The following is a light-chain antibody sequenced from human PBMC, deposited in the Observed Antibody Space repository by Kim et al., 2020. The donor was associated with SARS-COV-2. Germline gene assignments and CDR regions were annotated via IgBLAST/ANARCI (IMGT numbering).Light chain of an antibody. J-gene: IGLJ1*01. Sequence: VTHTWPSTTEAGTVYYYPSRVRQKQGQAPRALLSLTNNKHSLTPARFSVSLLRGKAALTLSGVQPQDEAEYYCLLYYGGDQHYVFGTGTKVTVL. CDR2: LTN. CDR1: TEAGTVYYY. V-gene: IGLV7-43*01. CDR3: LLYYGGDQHYV.